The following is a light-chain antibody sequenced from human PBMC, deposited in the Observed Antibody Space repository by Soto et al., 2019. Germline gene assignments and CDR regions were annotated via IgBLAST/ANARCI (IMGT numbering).Light chain of an antibody. J-gene: IGKJ1*01. Sequence: DIQVTQSPSTLSASIGDRVSITCRASQSIDNWLAWYQQKPGKAPNLLIYKASSLESGVPSRFSGSGSGTEFTLTISSLQPDDFATYYCQQYKSYSWTFGQGTKVECK. CDR2: KAS. CDR1: QSIDNW. V-gene: IGKV1-5*03. CDR3: QQYKSYSWT.